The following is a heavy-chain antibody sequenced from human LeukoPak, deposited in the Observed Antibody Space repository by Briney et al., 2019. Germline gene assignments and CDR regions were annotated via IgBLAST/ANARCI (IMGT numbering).Heavy chain of an antibody. V-gene: IGHV3-30*03. Sequence: GGSLRLSCAASGFTFSSYGMHWVRQAPGKGLEWVAFISYDGSNKYYADSVKGRFTISRDNAKNSLYLQMNSLRAEDTAVYYCARARGYSGPGDFDYWGQGTLVTVSS. CDR1: GFTFSSYG. CDR2: ISYDGSNK. D-gene: IGHD5-12*01. J-gene: IGHJ4*02. CDR3: ARARGYSGPGDFDY.